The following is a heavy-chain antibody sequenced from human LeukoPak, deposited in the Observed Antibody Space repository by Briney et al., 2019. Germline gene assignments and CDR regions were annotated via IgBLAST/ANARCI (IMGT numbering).Heavy chain of an antibody. CDR1: GYTLTQLS. J-gene: IGHJ3*01. CDR2: FPREDGER. CDR3: ASDFRVGVLYAFDL. V-gene: IGHV1-24*01. D-gene: IGHD3-10*01. Sequence: GASVKVSCKVSGYTLTQLSIHWVRQAHGKGLEWMGGFPREDGERIYAQNFQGRVTMTEDSSTDTAYMELSGPRSEDTAVYFCASDFRVGVLYAFDLWGQGTMVTVSP.